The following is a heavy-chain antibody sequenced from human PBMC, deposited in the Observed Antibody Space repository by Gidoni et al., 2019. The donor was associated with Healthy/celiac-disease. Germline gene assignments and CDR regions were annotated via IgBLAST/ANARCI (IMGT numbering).Heavy chain of an antibody. V-gene: IGHV3-48*01. CDR1: AFTFSSYS. CDR3: ARDNLSSSAVLFDY. J-gene: IGHJ4*02. Sequence: EVQLVESGGGLVQPGGSLRLSCAASAFTFSSYSMNWVRQAPGKGLEWVSYISSSSSTIYYADPVKGRFTISRDNAKNSLYLQMNSLRAEDTAVYYCARDNLSSSAVLFDYWGQGTLVTVSS. D-gene: IGHD6-13*01. CDR2: ISSSSSTI.